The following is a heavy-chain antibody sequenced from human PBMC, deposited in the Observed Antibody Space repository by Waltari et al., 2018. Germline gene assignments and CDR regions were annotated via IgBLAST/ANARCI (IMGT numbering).Heavy chain of an antibody. Sequence: NPWMVGVRQAPGKGLEWVGRIRSKADGGTIDYAAPVKGRFTISRDDSTKTMYLQMNSLKTEDTAVYYCNTGGWYDPWGQGTLVTVSS. CDR3: NTGGWYDP. V-gene: IGHV3-15*01. J-gene: IGHJ5*02. CDR2: IRSKADGGTI. CDR1: NPW.